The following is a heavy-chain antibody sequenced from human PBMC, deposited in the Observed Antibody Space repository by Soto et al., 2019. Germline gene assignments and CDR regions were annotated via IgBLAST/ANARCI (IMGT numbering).Heavy chain of an antibody. CDR1: GFTFSNYG. CDR3: AKDHVFGSSSPDY. J-gene: IGHJ4*02. V-gene: IGHV3-30*18. CDR2: ISYDGSNK. Sequence: QVQLVESGGGVVQPGKSLRLSCAASGFTFSNYGMHWVRQAPGKGLEWVAVISYDGSNKYYADSAKGRFTISRDNSKNTLYLQMYSLGPEDTAVYYCAKDHVFGSSSPDYWGQGTLVTVSS. D-gene: IGHD6-6*01.